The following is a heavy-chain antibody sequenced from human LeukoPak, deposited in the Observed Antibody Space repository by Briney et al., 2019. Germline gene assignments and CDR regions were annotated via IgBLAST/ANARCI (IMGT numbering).Heavy chain of an antibody. CDR1: GASISSCCHY. CDR3: ARHDYNSGSSNINWFYP. J-gene: IGHJ5*02. V-gene: IGHV4-39*01. D-gene: IGHD3-10*01. CDR2: IYYSGTT. Sequence: SETLSLTRIVSGASISSCCHYWGWIRQSPGMGLEWIGSIYYSGTTYYNPSLKSRVTISVDTSKNQFSLKLSFVTAADTAMYFCARHDYNSGSSNINWFYPWGQGTLVTVSS.